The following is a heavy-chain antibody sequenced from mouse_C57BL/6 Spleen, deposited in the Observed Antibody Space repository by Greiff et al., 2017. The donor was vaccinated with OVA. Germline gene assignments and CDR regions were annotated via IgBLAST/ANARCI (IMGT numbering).Heavy chain of an antibody. CDR2: INPNYGTI. V-gene: IGHV1-39*01. CDR1: GYSFTDYN. D-gene: IGHD2-1*01. J-gene: IGHJ1*03. Sequence: VQLKESGPELVKPGASVKISCKASGYSFTDYNMNWVKQSNGKSLEWIGVINPNYGTISYNQKFKGKATLTVDQASSTAYMQLNSLTSEDSAGYYWAPIDDGKYVWYFDDWGTGTTVTVSS. CDR3: APIDDGKYVWYFDD.